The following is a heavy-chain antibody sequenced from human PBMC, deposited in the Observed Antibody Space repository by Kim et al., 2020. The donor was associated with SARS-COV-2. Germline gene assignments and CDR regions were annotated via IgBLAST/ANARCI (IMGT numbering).Heavy chain of an antibody. CDR3: VRGGSSNDFDY. CDR1: GFTFNSYD. CDR2: ISGSDSSL. D-gene: IGHD6-13*01. Sequence: GGSLRLSCVASGFTFNSYDMNWVRQAPGKGLEWVSYISGSDSSLYYADSVKGRFTISRDNAKKSLYLQMISLRAEDTAIYYCVRGGSSNDFDYWGQGTLV. J-gene: IGHJ4*02. V-gene: IGHV3-48*03.